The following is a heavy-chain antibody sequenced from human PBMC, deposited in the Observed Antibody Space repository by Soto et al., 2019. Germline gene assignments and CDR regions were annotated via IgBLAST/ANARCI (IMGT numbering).Heavy chain of an antibody. V-gene: IGHV3-30*18. CDR1: GFTFSNYG. CDR3: AKALTGTTGEICDY. CDR2: TSYDGGNK. J-gene: IGHJ4*02. Sequence: QVQLVESGGGVVQPGRSLRLSCAASGFTFSNYGMHWVRQAPGKGLEWVAVTSYDGGNKYYADSVKGRFTISRDNSKNTLYLQMNSLRTEDTAVYYCAKALTGTTGEICDYWGQGTLVTVSS. D-gene: IGHD1-20*01.